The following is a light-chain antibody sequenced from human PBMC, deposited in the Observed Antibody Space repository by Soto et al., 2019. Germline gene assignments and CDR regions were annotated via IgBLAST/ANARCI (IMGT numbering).Light chain of an antibody. J-gene: IGKJ1*01. CDR2: AAA. Sequence: DSQMTQSPSSLSASMGDRVTITCLACQGIGNFLAWYQQRLGKVHKLLIYAAATLQSGVPSRFSGSGFGTHFSLTINSRQPEDVATYYCQKYNSAPWTFGQGTKVDI. V-gene: IGKV1-27*01. CDR3: QKYNSAPWT. CDR1: QGIGNF.